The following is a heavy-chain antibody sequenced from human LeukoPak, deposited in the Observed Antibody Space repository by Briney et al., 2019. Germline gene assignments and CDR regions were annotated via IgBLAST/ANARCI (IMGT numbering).Heavy chain of an antibody. J-gene: IGHJ3*02. CDR3: ARDGEGYCSGGSCYPRRYAFDI. V-gene: IGHV4-59*01. Sequence: SETLSLTCTVSGGSISSDYWSWIRQPPGKGLEWIGYIYYSGSTNYNPSLKSRVTILVDTSKNQFSLKLSSVTAADTAVYYCARDGEGYCSGGSCYPRRYAFDIWGQGTMVTVSS. CDR1: GGSISSDY. CDR2: IYYSGST. D-gene: IGHD2-15*01.